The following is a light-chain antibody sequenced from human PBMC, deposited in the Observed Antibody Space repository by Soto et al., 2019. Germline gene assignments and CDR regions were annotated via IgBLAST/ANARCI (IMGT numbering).Light chain of an antibody. CDR3: SSYPSSSRVV. Sequence: QSALTQPASVSASPGQSITISCTGTSSDIGAYNYVSWYQQHPGKAPKLMIYDVSNRPSGVSNRFSGSKSGNTASLTISGLQAEDEADYYCSSYPSSSRVVFGGGTKLTVL. V-gene: IGLV2-14*01. CDR2: DVS. J-gene: IGLJ2*01. CDR1: SSDIGAYNY.